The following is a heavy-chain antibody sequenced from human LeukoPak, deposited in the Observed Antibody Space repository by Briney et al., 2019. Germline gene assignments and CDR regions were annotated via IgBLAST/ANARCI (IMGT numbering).Heavy chain of an antibody. CDR1: GFTVSSNY. D-gene: IGHD3-10*01. CDR3: ARGGRGYYYGMDV. J-gene: IGHJ6*02. CDR2: IYSGGST. V-gene: IGHV3-53*01. Sequence: QAGGSLRLSCAGSGFTVSSNYMSWVRQAPGKGLEWVSVIYSGGSTYYADSVKGRFTISRDNSKNTLYLQMNSLRAEDTAVYYCARGGRGYYYGMDVWGQGTTVTVSS.